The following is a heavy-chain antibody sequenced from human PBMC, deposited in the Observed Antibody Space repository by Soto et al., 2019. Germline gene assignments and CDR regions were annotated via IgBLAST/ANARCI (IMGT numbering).Heavy chain of an antibody. J-gene: IGHJ4*02. Sequence: QVQMVQSGAEVKKPGASVKVSCKASGHTFTGHHMHWVLQAPGQGLEWMGLIDLDIGDTKYSQKFQGRVTSTSDTSITTSYMELRGLRSADTAVYYCALEPTGTAGFDYWGQGTLVTVSS. CDR1: GHTFTGHH. V-gene: IGHV1-2*02. CDR2: IDLDIGDT. CDR3: ALEPTGTAGFDY. D-gene: IGHD2-21*02.